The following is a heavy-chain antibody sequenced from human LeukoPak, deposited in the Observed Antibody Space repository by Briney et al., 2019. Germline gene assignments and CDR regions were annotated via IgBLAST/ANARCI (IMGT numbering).Heavy chain of an antibody. CDR2: IFHSGST. D-gene: IGHD4-17*01. CDR1: GYSINSGYW. Sequence: PSETLSLTCAVSGYSINSGYWWGWIRQPPGKGLEWIGIIFHSGSTNYNPSLKSRVTISVDTSKNHFSLKLSSVTAADTAVYYCVRHFTVTTDYFDYWGQGALVTVSS. J-gene: IGHJ4*02. V-gene: IGHV4-38-2*01. CDR3: VRHFTVTTDYFDY.